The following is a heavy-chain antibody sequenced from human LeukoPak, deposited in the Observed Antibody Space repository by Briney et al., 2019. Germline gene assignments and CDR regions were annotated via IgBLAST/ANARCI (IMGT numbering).Heavy chain of an antibody. Sequence: SQTLSLTCTVSGGSISTGDYYWSWTRQPPGKGLEWIGYIYYGGSTYYNPSLESRVTISVDTSKNQFSLKMSSVTAADTAVYYCARADGEHWGQGTLVTVSS. CDR3: ARADGEH. V-gene: IGHV4-30-4*01. J-gene: IGHJ1*01. CDR2: IYYGGST. D-gene: IGHD3-10*01. CDR1: GGSISTGDYY.